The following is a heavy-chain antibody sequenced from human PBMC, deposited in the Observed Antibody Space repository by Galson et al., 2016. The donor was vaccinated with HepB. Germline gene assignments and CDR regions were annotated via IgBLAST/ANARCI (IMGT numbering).Heavy chain of an antibody. Sequence: SVKVSCKASGGTFSSYAISWVRQAPGQGLEWMGGIIPLFDRAKYAQKFQGRVTIIADKSTSTIYMELSSLRSEDTAMYYCARNIGRYPTTFASDYYFDYWGQGTLVTVSS. D-gene: IGHD3-9*01. CDR2: IIPLFDRA. J-gene: IGHJ4*02. CDR3: ARNIGRYPTTFASDYYFDY. CDR1: GGTFSSYA. V-gene: IGHV1-69*06.